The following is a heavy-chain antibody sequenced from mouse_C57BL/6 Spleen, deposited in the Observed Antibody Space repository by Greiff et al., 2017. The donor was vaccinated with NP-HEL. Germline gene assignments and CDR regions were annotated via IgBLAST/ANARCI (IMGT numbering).Heavy chain of an antibody. CDR2: ISGGGGNT. Sequence: EVKLVESGGGLVKPGGSLKLSCAASGFTFSSYTMSWVRQTPEKRLEWVATISGGGGNTYYPDNAKNTLYLQMSSLRSEDTALYYCARHKDYYGHWYFDVWGTGTTVTVSS. V-gene: IGHV5-9*01. J-gene: IGHJ1*03. D-gene: IGHD1-2*01. CDR3: ARHKDYYGHWYFDV. CDR1: GFTFSSYT.